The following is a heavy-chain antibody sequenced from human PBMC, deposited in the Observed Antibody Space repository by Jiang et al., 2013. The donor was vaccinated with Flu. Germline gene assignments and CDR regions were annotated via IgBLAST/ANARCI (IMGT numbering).Heavy chain of an antibody. V-gene: IGHV3-48*03. D-gene: IGHD4-17*01. CDR2: ISGHDNTI. CDR3: ARDPVGYGPYASYAYDY. J-gene: IGHJ4*02. Sequence: VQLVESGGGLVQLGGSLRLSCAASGFTFRSYEMNWVRQAPGKGLEWVSYISGHDNTIYYADSVKGRFTISRDNARNSLYLQMNSLRAEDTAIYYCARDPVGYGPYASYAYDYWGQGTLVTVSS. CDR1: GFTFRSYE.